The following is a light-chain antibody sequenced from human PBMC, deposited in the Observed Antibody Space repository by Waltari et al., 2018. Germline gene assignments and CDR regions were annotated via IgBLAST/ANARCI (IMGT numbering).Light chain of an antibody. Sequence: QSALAQPASVSASPGQSITISCTGTSSDVGGYNYVSWYQQHPDQAPKLIISDVGDRPSGRSNRFSGSKSGNTASLTISGLQAEDEGDYYCSSYTSRSNFGVFGTGTKVTVL. CDR3: SSYTSRSNFGV. V-gene: IGLV2-14*03. J-gene: IGLJ1*01. CDR1: SSDVGGYNY. CDR2: DVG.